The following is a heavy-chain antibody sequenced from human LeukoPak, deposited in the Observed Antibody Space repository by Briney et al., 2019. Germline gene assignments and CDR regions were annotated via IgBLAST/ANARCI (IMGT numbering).Heavy chain of an antibody. V-gene: IGHV4-61*02. J-gene: IGHJ4*02. D-gene: IGHD1-26*01. Sequence: NPSETLSLTCTVSGGSISSGSYYWRWIRQPAGKGLEWIGRIYTSGSTNYNPSLKSRVTMSVDTSKNQFSLKLSSVTAADTAVYYCARDRGSQPFIDYWGQGTLVTVSS. CDR1: GGSISSGSYY. CDR3: ARDRGSQPFIDY. CDR2: IYTSGST.